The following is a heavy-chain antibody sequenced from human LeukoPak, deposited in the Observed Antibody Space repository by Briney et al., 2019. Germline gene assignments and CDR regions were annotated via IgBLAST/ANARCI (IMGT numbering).Heavy chain of an antibody. J-gene: IGHJ6*02. D-gene: IGHD6-13*01. V-gene: IGHV1-2*06. CDR2: INPDSGGT. CDR1: GYTFTGYY. Sequence: ASVKVSCKASGYTFTGYYIHWVRQAPGQGLEWMGRINPDSGGTNYAQKFQGRVTMTRDMSISTAYMELSRLTSDDTAVYYCARDIGQQREFGMDVWGQGTTVTVSS. CDR3: ARDIGQQREFGMDV.